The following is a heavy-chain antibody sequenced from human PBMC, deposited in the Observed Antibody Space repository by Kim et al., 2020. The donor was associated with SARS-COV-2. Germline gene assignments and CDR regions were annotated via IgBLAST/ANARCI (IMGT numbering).Heavy chain of an antibody. D-gene: IGHD3-22*01. CDR2: IIPIFGTA. CDR3: ACLPDSSGYSDY. Sequence: SVKVSCKASGGTFSSYAISWVRQAPGQGLEWMGGIIPIFGTANYAQKFQGRVTITADESTSTAYMELSSLRSEDTAVYYCACLPDSSGYSDYWGQGTLVTVSS. J-gene: IGHJ4*02. V-gene: IGHV1-69*13. CDR1: GGTFSSYA.